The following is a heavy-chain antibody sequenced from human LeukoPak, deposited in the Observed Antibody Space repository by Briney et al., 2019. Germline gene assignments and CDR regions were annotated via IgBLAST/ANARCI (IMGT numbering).Heavy chain of an antibody. J-gene: IGHJ4*02. CDR1: GFTFSSYA. D-gene: IGHD6-19*01. CDR3: AKFGDPGYTSDWYMNYFDY. CDR2: ISGSGRST. V-gene: IGHV3-23*01. Sequence: PGGSLRLSCAASGFTFSSYAMSWVRQAPGKGLEWVSTISGSGRSTYYADSVKGRFTVSRDNSKNTLYLQMGSLRAEDTAVYYCAKFGDPGYTSDWYMNYFDYWGQGTLVTVSS.